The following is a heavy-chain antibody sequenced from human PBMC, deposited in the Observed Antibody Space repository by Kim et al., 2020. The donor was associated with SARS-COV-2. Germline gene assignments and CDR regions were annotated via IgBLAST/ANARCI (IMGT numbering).Heavy chain of an antibody. V-gene: IGHV1-2*02. J-gene: IGHJ3*02. D-gene: IGHD2-2*01. Sequence: ASVKVSCKASGYTFTGYYMHWVRQAPGQGLEWMGWINPNSGGTNYAQKFQGRVTMTRDTSISTAYMELSRLRSDDTAVYYCGAVVVPAAMYAFDIWGQGTMVTVSS. CDR1: GYTFTGYY. CDR3: GAVVVPAAMYAFDI. CDR2: INPNSGGT.